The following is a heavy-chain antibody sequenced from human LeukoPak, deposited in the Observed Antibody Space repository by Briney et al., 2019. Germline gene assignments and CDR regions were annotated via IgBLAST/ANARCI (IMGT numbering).Heavy chain of an antibody. Sequence: PGGSLRLSCAASGFTFSSYGMHWVRQAPGMGLEWVAVIWYDGTNTYYADSVKGRFTISRDNSKNTLYLQMNSLRAEDTAVYYCARDFCSGGSCYPDAFDIWGQGTMVTVSS. CDR2: IWYDGTNT. J-gene: IGHJ3*02. CDR1: GFTFSSYG. CDR3: ARDFCSGGSCYPDAFDI. D-gene: IGHD2-15*01. V-gene: IGHV3-33*01.